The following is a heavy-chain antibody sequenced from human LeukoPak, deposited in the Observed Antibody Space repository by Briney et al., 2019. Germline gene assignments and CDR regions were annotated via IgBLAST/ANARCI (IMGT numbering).Heavy chain of an antibody. CDR1: GFTFSSYS. D-gene: IGHD3-10*01. J-gene: IGHJ4*02. CDR3: AKGPLTMVRGVLPDY. Sequence: GGSLRLSCAASGFTFSSYSMNWVRQAPGKGLEWVSSISSSSSNIYYADSVKGRFTISRDNARNSLYLQMNSLRAEDTAVYYCAKGPLTMVRGVLPDYWGQGTLVTVSS. CDR2: ISSSSSNI. V-gene: IGHV3-21*04.